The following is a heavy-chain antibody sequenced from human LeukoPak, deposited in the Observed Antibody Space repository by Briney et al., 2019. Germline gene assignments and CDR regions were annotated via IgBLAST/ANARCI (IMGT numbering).Heavy chain of an antibody. J-gene: IGHJ5*02. CDR3: ARSSVAVADPNWFDP. D-gene: IGHD6-19*01. Sequence: PGGSLRLSCAASGFTFSTYTMHWVRQARGKGLVWVAVISYDGSNKHYADSVKGRFTTSRDNSKNTLYLQMNSLRAEDTAVYYCARSSVAVADPNWFDPWGQGTLVTVSS. V-gene: IGHV3-30*04. CDR1: GFTFSTYT. CDR2: ISYDGSNK.